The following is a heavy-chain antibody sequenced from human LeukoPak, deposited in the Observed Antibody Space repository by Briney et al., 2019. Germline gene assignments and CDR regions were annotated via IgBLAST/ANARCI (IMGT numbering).Heavy chain of an antibody. Sequence: KTGGSLRLSCAGAGFTFTTYSMNWVRQAPGKGLEWVSSISSSGSYRYYADSVKGRFTISRDNAKKSLYLQMNSLRAEDTAVYYCAKDTGQWPVRTFDSWGQGTLVTVSS. CDR1: GFTFTTYS. CDR3: AKDTGQWPVRTFDS. D-gene: IGHD6-19*01. CDR2: ISSSGSYR. V-gene: IGHV3-21*01. J-gene: IGHJ4*02.